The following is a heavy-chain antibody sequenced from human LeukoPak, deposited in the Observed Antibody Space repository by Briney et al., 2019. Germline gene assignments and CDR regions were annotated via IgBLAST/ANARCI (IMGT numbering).Heavy chain of an antibody. CDR2: ISYDGSNK. J-gene: IGHJ4*02. CDR3: ARGEYYDILTGTHFDY. V-gene: IGHV3-30*03. D-gene: IGHD3-9*01. CDR1: GFTFSSYG. Sequence: GGSLRLSCAASGFTFSSYGMHWVRQAPGKGLEWVAVISYDGSNKYYADSVKGRFTISRDNSKNTLYLQMNSLRAEDTAVYYCARGEYYDILTGTHFDYWGQGTLVTVSS.